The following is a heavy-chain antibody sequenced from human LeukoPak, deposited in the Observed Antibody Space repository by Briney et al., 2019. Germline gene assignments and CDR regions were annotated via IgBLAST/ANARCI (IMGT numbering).Heavy chain of an antibody. V-gene: IGHV4-61*02. J-gene: IGHJ3*02. CDR1: GGSISSGSYY. D-gene: IGHD2-15*01. CDR3: ARAGSFDI. CDR2: IYTSGST. Sequence: SETLSLTCTVSGGSISSGSYYWSWIRQPAGKGLEWIGRIYTSGSTNYNPSLKSRVTISEDTSKNQFSLKLSSVTAADTAVYYCARAGSFDIWGQGTMVTVSS.